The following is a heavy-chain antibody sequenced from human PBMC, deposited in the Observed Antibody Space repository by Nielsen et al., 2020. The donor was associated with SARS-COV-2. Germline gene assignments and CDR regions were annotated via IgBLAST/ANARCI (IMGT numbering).Heavy chain of an antibody. CDR2: ISSST. CDR1: GFTISTYG. V-gene: IGHV3-23*01. Sequence: GESLKISCVVSGFTISTYGMSWVRQAPGKGLEGVSAISSSTYYADSVKGRFTVSRDNSKNTLYLQMNSLRAEDTAVYYCAKRSGYTSGWYGDYWGQGTLVTVSS. J-gene: IGHJ4*02. CDR3: AKRSGYTSGWYGDY. D-gene: IGHD6-19*01.